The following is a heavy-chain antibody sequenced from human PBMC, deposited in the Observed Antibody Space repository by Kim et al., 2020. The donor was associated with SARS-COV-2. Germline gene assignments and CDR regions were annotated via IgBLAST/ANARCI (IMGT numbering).Heavy chain of an antibody. D-gene: IGHD1-26*01. J-gene: IGHJ6*02. CDR3: ARDLGYSGSVSTYYYGMDV. CDR1: GFTFSSYA. V-gene: IGHV3-30*04. Sequence: GGSLRLSCAASGFTFSSYAMHWVRQAPGKGLEWVAVISYDGSNKYYADSVKGRFTISRDNSKNTLYLQMNSLRAEDTAVYYCARDLGYSGSVSTYYYGMDVWGQGTTVTVSS. CDR2: ISYDGSNK.